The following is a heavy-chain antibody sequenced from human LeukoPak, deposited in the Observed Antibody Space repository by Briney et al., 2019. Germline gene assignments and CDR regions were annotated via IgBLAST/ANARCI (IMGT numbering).Heavy chain of an antibody. J-gene: IGHJ4*02. CDR1: GGSISSGGYY. CDR3: ARVGDYVWGSYRSFDY. Sequence: SQTLSLTCTVSGGSISSGGYYWSWIRQHPGKGLEWSGYIYYSGSTYYNPSLKSRVTISVDTSKNQFYLKLSSLTAAATAVYYCARVGDYVWGSYRSFDYWGQGTLVTVSS. D-gene: IGHD3-16*02. CDR2: IYYSGST. V-gene: IGHV4-31*03.